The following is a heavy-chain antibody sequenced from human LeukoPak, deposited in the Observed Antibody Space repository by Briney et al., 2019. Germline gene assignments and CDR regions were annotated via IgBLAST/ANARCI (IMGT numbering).Heavy chain of an antibody. J-gene: IGHJ4*02. CDR1: RGTFSSYA. V-gene: IGHV1-69*05. Sequence: ASVKVSCKASRGTFSSYAISWVRQAPGQGLEWMGRIIPIFGTANSAQKFQGRVTITTDESTSTAYMELSSLRSEDTAVYYCAREEAAAALPFDYWGQGTLVTVSS. CDR3: AREEAAAALPFDY. D-gene: IGHD6-13*01. CDR2: IIPIFGTA.